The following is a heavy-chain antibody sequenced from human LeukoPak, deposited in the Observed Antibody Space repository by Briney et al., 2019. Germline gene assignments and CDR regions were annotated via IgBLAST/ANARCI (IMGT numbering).Heavy chain of an antibody. CDR1: GGSISSSSYY. CDR3: ARQAEWELLGWFDP. Sequence: SETLSLTCTVSGGSISSSSYYWGWIRQPPGKGLEWIGSIYYSGSTYYNPSLKSRVTISVDTSKNQFSLKLSSVTAADTAVYYCARQAEWELLGWFDPWGQGTLVTVSS. CDR2: IYYSGST. V-gene: IGHV4-39*07. D-gene: IGHD1-26*01. J-gene: IGHJ5*02.